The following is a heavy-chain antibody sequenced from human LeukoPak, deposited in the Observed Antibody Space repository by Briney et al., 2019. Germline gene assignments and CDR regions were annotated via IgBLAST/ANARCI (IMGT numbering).Heavy chain of an antibody. D-gene: IGHD3-10*01. CDR1: GFTFSTYS. Sequence: GGSLRLSCAASGFTFSTYSMSWVRQAPGKGLEWVSYISSSSSSIYYADSVRGRFTISRDNAKNSLYLQMNSLRDEDTAVYYCARDATCASGTQIDYWGQGTLVTVSS. CDR2: ISSSSSSI. V-gene: IGHV3-48*02. J-gene: IGHJ4*02. CDR3: ARDATCASGTQIDY.